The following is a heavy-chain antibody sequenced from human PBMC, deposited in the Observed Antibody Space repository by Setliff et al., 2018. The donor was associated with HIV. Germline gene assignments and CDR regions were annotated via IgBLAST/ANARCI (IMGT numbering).Heavy chain of an antibody. CDR3: ARGLGEMGTKIGNYFDY. J-gene: IGHJ4*02. Sequence: LSLTCAVYGGSLSGYYWSWLRQPPGKGLEWLGEINHSRTTNYNASLNRRVTISVDTSKNQFSLKLGSVTAADTAMYYCARGLGEMGTKIGNYFDYWGQGTLVTV. V-gene: IGHV4-34*01. D-gene: IGHD1-1*01. CDR1: GGSLSGYY. CDR2: INHSRTT.